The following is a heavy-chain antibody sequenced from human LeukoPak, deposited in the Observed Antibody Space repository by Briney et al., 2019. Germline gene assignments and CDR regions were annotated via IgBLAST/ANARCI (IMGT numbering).Heavy chain of an antibody. D-gene: IGHD4-17*01. CDR3: ARGFLYRDYAEDDAFDI. V-gene: IGHV3-30*04. CDR1: GFTFSSYA. CDR2: ISYDGSNK. Sequence: PGGSLRLSCAASGFTFSSYAMHWVRQAPGKGLEWVAVISYDGSNKYYADSVKGRFTISRDNSKNTLYLQMNSLRAEDTAVYYCARGFLYRDYAEDDAFDIWGQGTMVTVSS. J-gene: IGHJ3*02.